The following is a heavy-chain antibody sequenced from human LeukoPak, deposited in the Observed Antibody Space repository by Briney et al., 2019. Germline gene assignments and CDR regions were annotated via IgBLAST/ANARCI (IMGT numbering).Heavy chain of an antibody. CDR2: IIPIFGTA. J-gene: IGHJ5*02. CDR3: ARRKGGVTIFGVANWFDP. Sequence: SVKASCKASGGTFSSYAISWVRQAPGQGLEWMGGIIPIFGTANYAQKFQGRVTITTDESTSTAYMELSSLRSEDTAVYYCARRKGGVTIFGVANWFDPWGQGTLVTVSS. D-gene: IGHD3-3*01. V-gene: IGHV1-69*05. CDR1: GGTFSSYA.